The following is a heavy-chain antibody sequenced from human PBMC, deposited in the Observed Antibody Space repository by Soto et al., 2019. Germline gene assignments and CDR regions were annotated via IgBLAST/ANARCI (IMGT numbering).Heavy chain of an antibody. D-gene: IGHD3-16*02. Sequence: GGSLRLSCEAFGFPLKNARMSWVRQAPGEGLKWFARIKSETDGGTTDYAAPVEGRFTISRDDSKNTLSLQMNNLRVEDTAVYYFTTYDYIWENFLYRWAYWGQGTLVTVSS. CDR1: GFPLKNAR. V-gene: IGHV3-15*01. CDR2: IKSETDGGTT. J-gene: IGHJ4*02. CDR3: TTYDYIWENFLYRWAY.